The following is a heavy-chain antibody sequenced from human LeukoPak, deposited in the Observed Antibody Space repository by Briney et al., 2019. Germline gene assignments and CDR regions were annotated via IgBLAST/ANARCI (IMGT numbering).Heavy chain of an antibody. J-gene: IGHJ5*02. D-gene: IGHD3-10*01. Sequence: VASVKVSCKASGYTFTGYYMHWVRQAPGQGLEWMGWINPNSGGTNYAQKFQGRVTMTRDTSISTAYMELRSLRSDDTAVYYCAREHYYGSGSPYNWFDPWGQGTLVTVSS. V-gene: IGHV1-2*02. CDR1: GYTFTGYY. CDR2: INPNSGGT. CDR3: AREHYYGSGSPYNWFDP.